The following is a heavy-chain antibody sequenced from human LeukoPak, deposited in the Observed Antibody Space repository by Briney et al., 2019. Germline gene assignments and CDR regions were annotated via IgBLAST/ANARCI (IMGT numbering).Heavy chain of an antibody. J-gene: IGHJ3*02. CDR3: ASKSKRDAFDI. CDR2: INAGNGNT. CDR1: GYTFTSYA. Sequence: ASVKVSCKASGYTFTSYAMHWVRQAPGQRLEWMGWINAGNGNTKYLQKFQGRVTITRDTSASTAYMELSSLRSEDTAVYYCASKSKRDAFDIWGQGTMVTVSS. V-gene: IGHV1-3*01.